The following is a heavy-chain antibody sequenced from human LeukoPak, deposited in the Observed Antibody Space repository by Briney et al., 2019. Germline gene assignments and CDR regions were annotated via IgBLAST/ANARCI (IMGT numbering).Heavy chain of an antibody. J-gene: IGHJ4*02. CDR2: IRYDGSNK. V-gene: IGHV3-30*02. CDR3: AKGSVATFDY. CDR1: GFAFSSYG. Sequence: GGSLRLSCAASGFAFSSYGMHWVRQAPGKGLEWVAFIRYDGSNKYYADSVKGRFTISRDNFKNTLYLQMNSLRAEDTAVYYCAKGSVATFDYWGQGTLVTVSS. D-gene: IGHD4-23*01.